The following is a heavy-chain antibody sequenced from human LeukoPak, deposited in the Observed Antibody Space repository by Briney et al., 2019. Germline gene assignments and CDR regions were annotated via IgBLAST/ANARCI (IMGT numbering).Heavy chain of an antibody. D-gene: IGHD5-12*01. V-gene: IGHV3-30*02. CDR2: IRYDGSNK. J-gene: IGHJ6*03. CDR3: AKGGGYEAQYYYYYMDV. Sequence: GGSLRLSCAASGFTFSSYGMHWVRQTPGKGLEWVAFIRYDGSNKYYADSVKGRFTISRDNSKNTLYLQMKSLRAEDTAVYYCAKGGGYEAQYYYYYMDVWGKGTTVTISS. CDR1: GFTFSSYG.